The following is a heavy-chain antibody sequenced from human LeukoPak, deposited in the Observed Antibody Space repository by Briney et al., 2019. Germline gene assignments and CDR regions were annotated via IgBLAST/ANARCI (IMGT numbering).Heavy chain of an antibody. V-gene: IGHV4-34*01. CDR3: ARPGVVPAASYAFDI. Sequence: SETLSLTCAVYGGSFSGCYWSWIRQPPGKGLEWIGEINHSGSTNYNPSLKSRVTISVDTSKSQFSLKLSSVTAADTAVYYCARPGVVPAASYAFDIWGQGTMVTVSS. D-gene: IGHD2-2*01. J-gene: IGHJ3*02. CDR1: GGSFSGCY. CDR2: INHSGST.